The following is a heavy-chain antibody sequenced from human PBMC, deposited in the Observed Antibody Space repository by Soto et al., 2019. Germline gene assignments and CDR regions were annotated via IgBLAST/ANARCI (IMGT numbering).Heavy chain of an antibody. CDR1: GGTFSSYT. J-gene: IGHJ4*02. Sequence: QVQLVQSGAEVKKPGSSVKVSCKASGGTFSSYTISWVRQAPGQGLEWMGRIIPILGIANYAQKFQGRVTITADKSTSTAYMELISLRSEDPAVYYCARYCSGGSCNFEFDYWGQGTLVTVSS. CDR2: IIPILGIA. V-gene: IGHV1-69*02. D-gene: IGHD2-15*01. CDR3: ARYCSGGSCNFEFDY.